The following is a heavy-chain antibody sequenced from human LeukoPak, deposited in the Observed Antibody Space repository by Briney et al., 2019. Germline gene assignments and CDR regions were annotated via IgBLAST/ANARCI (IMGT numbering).Heavy chain of an antibody. CDR3: ARGIAAAGTVDGAFDI. D-gene: IGHD6-13*01. V-gene: IGHV1-2*06. Sequence: ASVKVSCKASGYTFTGHYMHWVRQAPGQGLEWMGRINPNSGGTNYAQKFQGRVTMTRDTSISTAYMELSRLRSDDTAVYYCARGIAAAGTVDGAFDIWGQGTMVTVSS. CDR2: INPNSGGT. J-gene: IGHJ3*02. CDR1: GYTFTGHY.